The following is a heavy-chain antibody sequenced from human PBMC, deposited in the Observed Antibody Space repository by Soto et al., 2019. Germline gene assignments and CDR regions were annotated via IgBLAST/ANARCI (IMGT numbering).Heavy chain of an antibody. Sequence: PGGSLRLSCTASGFTVSSNYMSWVRQAPGKGLEWVSSISSGSDYIYYAESFKGRFTISRDNAENSLFLQMNSLRGEDTAVYYCTRGWSDYTKYGAVLSFDGWGQGTLVTV. CDR2: ISSGSDYI. J-gene: IGHJ4*02. CDR3: TRGWSDYTKYGAVLSFDG. D-gene: IGHD1-26*01. V-gene: IGHV3-21*06. CDR1: GFTVSSNY.